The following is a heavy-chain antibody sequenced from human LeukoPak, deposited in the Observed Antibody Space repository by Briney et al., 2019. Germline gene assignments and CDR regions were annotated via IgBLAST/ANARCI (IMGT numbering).Heavy chain of an antibody. CDR3: ARQRGSYRSPFDY. Sequence: ASVKVSCKTDGYTFNNFGISWVRQAPGQGLEWLGWVSVYDGKTNYAQTVQDRVTMTTDTSTGTAYMDLRSLRSDDTAIYYCARQRGSYRSPFDYWGQGILVTVSS. CDR1: GYTFNNFG. V-gene: IGHV1-18*01. J-gene: IGHJ4*02. D-gene: IGHD3-16*02. CDR2: VSVYDGKT.